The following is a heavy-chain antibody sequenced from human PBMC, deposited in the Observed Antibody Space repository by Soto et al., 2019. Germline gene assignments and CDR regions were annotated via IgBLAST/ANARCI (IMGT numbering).Heavy chain of an antibody. CDR1: GFTFSGRS. D-gene: IGHD3-10*01. Sequence: EVQLVESGGGLVQPGGSLRLSCAASGFTFSGRSMHWVRQAPGKGLVWVSGIDNAGTDSTYADSVKGRFTSSRDNAKKTRYLQMTRVSIEGTGVYYCAGGRFGAAVWGKGTTVTVSS. V-gene: IGHV3-74*01. CDR2: IDNAGTDS. CDR3: AGGRFGAAV. J-gene: IGHJ6*04.